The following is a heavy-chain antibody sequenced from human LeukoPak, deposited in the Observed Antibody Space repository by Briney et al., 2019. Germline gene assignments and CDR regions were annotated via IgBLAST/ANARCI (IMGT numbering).Heavy chain of an antibody. CDR1: GYTFTSYY. Sequence: ASVKVSCKASGYTFTSYYMHWVRQAPGQGLEWMGIINPSGGSTSYAQKFQGRVTMTRDTSTSTVYMELSILRSEDTAVYYCAITAYSSGPIGAFDIWGQGTMVTVSS. D-gene: IGHD6-19*01. CDR3: AITAYSSGPIGAFDI. CDR2: INPSGGST. V-gene: IGHV1-46*01. J-gene: IGHJ3*02.